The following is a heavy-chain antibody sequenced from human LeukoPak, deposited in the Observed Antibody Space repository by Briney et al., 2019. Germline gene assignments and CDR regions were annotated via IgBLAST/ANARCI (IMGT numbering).Heavy chain of an antibody. CDR3: ARVSYGHLYYYYYMDV. CDR2: MNPNSGST. CDR1: GYTFTSYD. D-gene: IGHD5-18*01. V-gene: IGHV1-8*01. J-gene: IGHJ6*03. Sequence: ASVKVSCKASGYTFTSYDINWVRQATGQGLEWMGWMNPNSGSTGYAQKFQGRVTMTRNTSISTAYMELSSLRSEDTAVYYCARVSYGHLYYYYYMDVWGKGTTVTVSS.